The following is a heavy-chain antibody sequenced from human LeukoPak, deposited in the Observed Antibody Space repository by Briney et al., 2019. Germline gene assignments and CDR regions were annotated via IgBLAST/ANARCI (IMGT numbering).Heavy chain of an antibody. CDR3: ARDQTTTTSGTYYYRLDP. CDR1: GLTFSRDW. CDR2: IRQDGGAT. V-gene: IGHV3-7*01. D-gene: IGHD1-26*01. J-gene: IGHJ5*02. Sequence: GGSLRLSCEASGLTFSRDWMGWVRQAPGKGLEWVSYIRQDGGATYYGDSVKGRFIISRDNAKNSLYLQMNSLRAEDTAVYYCARDQTTTTSGTYYYRLDPGGQGTLVSVSS.